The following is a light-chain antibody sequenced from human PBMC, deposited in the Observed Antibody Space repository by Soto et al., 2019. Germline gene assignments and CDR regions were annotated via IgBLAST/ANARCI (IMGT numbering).Light chain of an antibody. J-gene: IGKJ3*01. V-gene: IGKV3-15*01. CDR1: QSVSSN. CDR2: GVS. Sequence: EIVMTQSPATLSVSPGERATLSCRASQSVSSNLAWYQQKPGQAPRLLIFGVSTRATGIPARFSGSGSGTEFTLTISSLQSEDFAVYYCQQYNNWPPIFTFGPGTNVDIK. CDR3: QQYNNWPPIFT.